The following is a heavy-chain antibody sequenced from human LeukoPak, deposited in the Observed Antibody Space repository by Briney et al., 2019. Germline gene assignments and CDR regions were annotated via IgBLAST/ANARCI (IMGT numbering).Heavy chain of an antibody. CDR1: GYTFTSYG. CDR3: ARESDYYDSSGPFQH. J-gene: IGHJ1*01. D-gene: IGHD3-22*01. V-gene: IGHV1-69*13. CDR2: IIPIFGTA. Sequence: ASVKVSCKASGYTFTSYGISWVRQAPGQGLEWMGGIIPIFGTANYAQKFQGRVTITADESTSTAYMELGSLRSEDTTVYYCARESDYYDSSGPFQHWGQGTLVTVSS.